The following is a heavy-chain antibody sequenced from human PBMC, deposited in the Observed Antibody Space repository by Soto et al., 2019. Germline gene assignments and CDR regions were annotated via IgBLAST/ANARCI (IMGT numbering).Heavy chain of an antibody. CDR3: ARVNYDFWGGPAPYYYYYGMDV. D-gene: IGHD3-3*01. CDR1: GGSVSSYY. V-gene: IGHV4-59*02. Sequence: PSETLSLTCTVSGGSVSSYYWSWIRQPPGKGLEWIGYIYYSGSTNYNPSLKSRVTISVDTSKNQFSLKLSSVTAADTAVYYCARVNYDFWGGPAPYYYYYGMDVWGQGTTVTVSS. CDR2: IYYSGST. J-gene: IGHJ6*02.